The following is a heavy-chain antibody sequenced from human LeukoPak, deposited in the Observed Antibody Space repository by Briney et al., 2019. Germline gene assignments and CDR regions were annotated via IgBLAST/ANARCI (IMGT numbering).Heavy chain of an antibody. CDR1: GGSISSSSYY. CDR2: CHYGGST. Sequence: SETLSLTCTVSGGSISSSSYYWGWIRQPPGKGLEWIGSCHYGGSTYYNPSLKSRVTISVDTSKNQFSLKLSSVTAADTAVYYCARPPHYYDSSGAFDIWGQGTMVTVSP. D-gene: IGHD3-22*01. CDR3: ARPPHYYDSSGAFDI. J-gene: IGHJ3*02. V-gene: IGHV4-39*01.